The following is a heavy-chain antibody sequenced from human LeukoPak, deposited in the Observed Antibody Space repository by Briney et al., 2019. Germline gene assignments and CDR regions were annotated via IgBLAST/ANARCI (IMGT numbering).Heavy chain of an antibody. V-gene: IGHV3-23*01. Sequence: GGSLRLSCAASGFTFSSYAMSWVRQAPGKGLEWVSAISGSGGSTYYADSVKGRFTISRDNSKNSLYLQMNSLRAEDTAVYYCARDRGYSGYVSVYWGQGTLVTVSS. D-gene: IGHD5-12*01. CDR2: ISGSGGST. J-gene: IGHJ4*02. CDR3: ARDRGYSGYVSVY. CDR1: GFTFSSYA.